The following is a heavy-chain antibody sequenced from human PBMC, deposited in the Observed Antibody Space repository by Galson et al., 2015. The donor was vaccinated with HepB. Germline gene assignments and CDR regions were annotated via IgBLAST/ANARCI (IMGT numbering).Heavy chain of an antibody. Sequence: SLRLSCAASEFTFSDYYMSWIRQAPGKGLEWISIISNDGAYTNYADSVKGRFTISRDNAKNSLFLQMNSQRAEDTAIYYCARDRGDYGDGNWFDPWAREPWSPSPQ. CDR1: EFTFSDYY. CDR2: ISNDGAYT. CDR3: ARDRGDYGDGNWFDP. J-gene: IGHJ5*02. V-gene: IGHV3-11*06. D-gene: IGHD4-17*01.